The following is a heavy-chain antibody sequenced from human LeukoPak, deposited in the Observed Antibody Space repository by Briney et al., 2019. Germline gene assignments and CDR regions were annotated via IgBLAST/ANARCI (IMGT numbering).Heavy chain of an antibody. D-gene: IGHD3-22*01. Sequence: GASVTLSCTASGYTFTSYDINWVRQAPGQGLEWMAWMNPNSGNTGYAQKFQGRVTMTRNTSISTAYMELSSLRSEDTAVYYCARGALGDSSGYDYWGQGTLVTVSS. V-gene: IGHV1-8*01. CDR2: MNPNSGNT. CDR3: ARGALGDSSGYDY. J-gene: IGHJ4*02. CDR1: GYTFTSYD.